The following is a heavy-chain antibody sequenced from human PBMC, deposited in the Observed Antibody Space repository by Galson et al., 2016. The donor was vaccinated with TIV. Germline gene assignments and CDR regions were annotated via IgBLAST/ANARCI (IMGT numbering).Heavy chain of an antibody. D-gene: IGHD3-16*01. CDR3: ARATPSVFGIIMTLDS. CDR1: GDSVSSTSAA. J-gene: IGHJ4*02. Sequence: CAISGDSVSSTSAAWNWIRQSPSRGFEWLGRTYYRSTWYNDYAPSVKSRITINPDTSKNQFSLQLNSVTPEDTAVYYCARATPSVFGIIMTLDSWGQGTLDTVSS. CDR2: TYYRSTWYN. V-gene: IGHV6-1*01.